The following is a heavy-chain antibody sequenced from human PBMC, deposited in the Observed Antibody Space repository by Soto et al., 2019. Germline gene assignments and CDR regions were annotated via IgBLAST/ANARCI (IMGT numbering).Heavy chain of an antibody. J-gene: IGHJ3*02. CDR2: IYYSGST. V-gene: IGHV4-39*01. Sequence: SETLSLTCTVSGGSISSSSYYWGWIRQPPGKGLEWIGSIYYSGSTYYNPSLKSRVTISVDTSKNQFSLKLSSVTAADTAVYYCARLPSRRSGVSAFDIWGQGTMVTVSS. D-gene: IGHD2-8*01. CDR3: ARLPSRRSGVSAFDI. CDR1: GGSISSSSYY.